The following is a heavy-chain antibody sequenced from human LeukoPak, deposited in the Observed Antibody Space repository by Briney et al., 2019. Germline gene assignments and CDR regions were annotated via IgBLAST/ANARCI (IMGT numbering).Heavy chain of an antibody. V-gene: IGHV3-30*14. D-gene: IGHD5-24*01. CDR3: ARQEMATRGLDY. J-gene: IGHJ4*02. CDR2: ISYDGSNK. Sequence: GGSLRLSCAASGFTFSSYAMHWVRQAPGKGLEWVAVISYDGSNKYYADSVKGRFTISRDNSKNTLYLQMNSLRAEDTAVYYCARQEMATRGLDYWGQGTLVTVSS. CDR1: GFTFSSYA.